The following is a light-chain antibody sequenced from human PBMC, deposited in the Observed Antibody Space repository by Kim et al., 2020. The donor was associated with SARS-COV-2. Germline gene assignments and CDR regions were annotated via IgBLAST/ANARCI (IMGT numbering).Light chain of an antibody. V-gene: IGKV3-20*01. CDR1: QSVSSSS. J-gene: IGKJ2*01. Sequence: EIVLTQSPGTLSLSPGEGATLSCRARQSVSSSSLAWYQQKPGQAPRLLIYGASNRATGIPDRFSGSGSGTDFTLTISRLEPEDFAVYYCQQYGSSPLTFGQGTKLEI. CDR2: GAS. CDR3: QQYGSSPLT.